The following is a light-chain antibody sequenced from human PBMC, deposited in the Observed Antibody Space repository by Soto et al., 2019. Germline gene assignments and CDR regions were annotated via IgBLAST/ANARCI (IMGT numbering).Light chain of an antibody. J-gene: IGLJ1*01. V-gene: IGLV2-8*01. Sequence: QSALTQPPSASGSPGQSVTISCTGTSSDVGGYNYVSWYQQYPGKAPKLMIYEVSQRPSGVPDRFSGFKSGNTASLTVSGLQAEDEADYYCSSYAGSNNFVFGTGTKLTVL. CDR3: SSYAGSNNFV. CDR2: EVS. CDR1: SSDVGGYNY.